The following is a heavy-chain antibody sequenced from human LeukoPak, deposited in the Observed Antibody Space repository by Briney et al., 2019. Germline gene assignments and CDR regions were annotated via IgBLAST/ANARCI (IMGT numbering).Heavy chain of an antibody. D-gene: IGHD2-2*01. J-gene: IGHJ5*02. V-gene: IGHV1-69*04. CDR1: GGTFNTYG. CDR2: IIPTLGIT. Sequence: ASVKVSCMASGGTFNTYGIGWVRQAPGQGLEWMGRIIPTLGITNYAQNFQGRVSITADTSTGTVYLDLSTLKSEDTALYYCAYCNTTNCYLTSWGQGTLVTVSS. CDR3: AYCNTTNCYLTS.